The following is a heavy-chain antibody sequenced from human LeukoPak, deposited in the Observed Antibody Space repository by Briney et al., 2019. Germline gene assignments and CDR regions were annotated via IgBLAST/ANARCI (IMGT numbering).Heavy chain of an antibody. CDR2: INPNSGNT. V-gene: IGHV1-2*02. J-gene: IGHJ5*02. Sequence: ASVKVSCKASGYTFTGYYIHWVRQAPGQGLEWMGWINPNSGNTNSAQKFQGRVSMTTDTSTSTTYMELRSLRSDDTAVYYCARSAVMNYDILTSYSPSGFGPWGQGTLVTVSS. CDR1: GYTFTGYY. D-gene: IGHD3-9*01. CDR3: ARSAVMNYDILTSYSPSGFGP.